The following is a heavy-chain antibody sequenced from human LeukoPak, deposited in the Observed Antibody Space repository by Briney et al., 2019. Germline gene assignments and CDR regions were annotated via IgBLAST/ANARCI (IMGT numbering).Heavy chain of an antibody. Sequence: SETLSLTCAVYGGSFSGYYWSWIRQPPGKGLEWIGEINHSGSTNYNPSLKSRVTISVDTSKNQFSLKLRSVTAADTAVYYCARGAVIDYWGQGTLVTVSS. J-gene: IGHJ4*02. CDR3: ARGAVIDY. CDR2: INHSGST. D-gene: IGHD3-10*01. V-gene: IGHV4-34*01. CDR1: GGSFSGYY.